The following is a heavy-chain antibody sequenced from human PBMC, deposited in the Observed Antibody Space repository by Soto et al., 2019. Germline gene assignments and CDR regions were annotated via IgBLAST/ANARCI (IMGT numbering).Heavy chain of an antibody. Sequence: GGSLRLSCAASGFTFSNAWMSWVRQSPGKGLEWVGRIKSKTDGVTTDYAAPVKGRFTISRDDSKNTLYLQMNSLKTEDTAVYYCTTGSEVPAAILFDYYYGMDVWGQGTTVTVSS. CDR3: TTGSEVPAAILFDYYYGMDV. CDR1: GFTFSNAW. J-gene: IGHJ6*02. V-gene: IGHV3-15*01. CDR2: IKSKTDGVTT. D-gene: IGHD2-2*02.